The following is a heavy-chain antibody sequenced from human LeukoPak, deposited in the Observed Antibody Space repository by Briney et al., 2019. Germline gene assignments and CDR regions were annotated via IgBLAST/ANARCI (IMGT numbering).Heavy chain of an antibody. CDR3: ASSPGAVAGVDY. J-gene: IGHJ4*02. CDR2: ISGSGGST. V-gene: IGHV3-23*01. CDR1: GFTFSSYA. Sequence: GGSLRLSCAASGFTFSSYAMNWVRQAPGKGLEWVSAISGSGGSTYYADSVKGRFTISRDNSKNTLYLQMNSLRAEDTAVYYCASSPGAVAGVDYWGQGTLVTVSS. D-gene: IGHD6-19*01.